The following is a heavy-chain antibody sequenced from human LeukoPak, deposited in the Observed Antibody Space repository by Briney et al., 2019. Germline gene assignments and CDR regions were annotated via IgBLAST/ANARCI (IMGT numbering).Heavy chain of an antibody. Sequence: GGSLRLSCAASGFTFNTYSMNWVRQAPGKWLEWVSSISRSSSHMYYADSVKGRFTISRDNAKNSLYLQMNSLRADDTAVYYCVRDWSQGNVVGTIGDYYFDSWGQGTLVTVSS. CDR1: GFTFNTYS. CDR2: ISRSSSHM. CDR3: VRDWSQGNVVGTIGDYYFDS. J-gene: IGHJ4*02. V-gene: IGHV3-21*01. D-gene: IGHD5-12*01.